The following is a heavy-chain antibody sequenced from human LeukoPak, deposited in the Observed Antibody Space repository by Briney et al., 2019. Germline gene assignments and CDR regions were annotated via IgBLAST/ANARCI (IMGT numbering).Heavy chain of an antibody. Sequence: HVASVKVSCKASGYTFTSYDINWVRQATGQGLEWMGWMNPNSGNTGYAQKFQGRVTMTRSTSISTAYMELSSLRSEDTAVYYCARVFTMVQRNWFDPWGQGTLVTVSS. V-gene: IGHV1-8*01. CDR2: MNPNSGNT. D-gene: IGHD3-10*01. CDR3: ARVFTMVQRNWFDP. CDR1: GYTFTSYD. J-gene: IGHJ5*02.